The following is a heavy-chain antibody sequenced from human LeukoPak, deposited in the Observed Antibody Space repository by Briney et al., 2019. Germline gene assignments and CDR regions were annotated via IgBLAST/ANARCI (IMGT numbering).Heavy chain of an antibody. Sequence: QPGGSLRLSCTASGFTFGDYAMSWVRQAPGKGLEWVGFIRSKAYGGTTEYAASVKGRFTISRDDSKSIAYLQMNSLKTEDTAVYYCTSSSSWYSDAFDIWGQGTMVTVSS. CDR3: TSSSSWYSDAFDI. CDR2: IRSKAYGGTT. J-gene: IGHJ3*02. CDR1: GFTFGDYA. V-gene: IGHV3-49*04. D-gene: IGHD6-13*01.